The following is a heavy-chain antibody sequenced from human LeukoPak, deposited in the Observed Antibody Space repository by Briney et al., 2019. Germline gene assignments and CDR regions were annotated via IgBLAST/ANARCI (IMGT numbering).Heavy chain of an antibody. Sequence: GGSLRLSCSFFGFTFSSYTMHWVRQTPGKGLEFISTISGDERYTNYADSVKGRFTISRDNSRDTLYLQMSSPRIDDTAVYYCVRDSDNYLFDYWGQGTLVTVAS. V-gene: IGHV3-64D*06. D-gene: IGHD4-11*01. CDR3: VRDSDNYLFDY. CDR1: GFTFSSYT. CDR2: ISGDERYT. J-gene: IGHJ4*02.